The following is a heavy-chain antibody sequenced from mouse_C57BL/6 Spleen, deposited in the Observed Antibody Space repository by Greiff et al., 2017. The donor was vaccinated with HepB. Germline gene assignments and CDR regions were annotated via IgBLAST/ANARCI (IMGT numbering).Heavy chain of an antibody. CDR1: GYSITSGYY. Sequence: DVQLQESGPGLVKPSQSLSLTCSVTGYSITSGYYWNWIRQFPGNKLEWMGYISYDGSNNYNPSLKNRISITRDTSKNQFFLKLNSVTTEDTATYYCAREDGSSYEGFAYWGQGTLVTVSA. CDR2: ISYDGSN. J-gene: IGHJ3*01. V-gene: IGHV3-6*01. CDR3: AREDGSSYEGFAY. D-gene: IGHD1-1*01.